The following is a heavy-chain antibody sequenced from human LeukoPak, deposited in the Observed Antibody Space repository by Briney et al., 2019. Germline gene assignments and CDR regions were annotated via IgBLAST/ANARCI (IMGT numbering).Heavy chain of an antibody. CDR3: AKEGPHIAAAGGDY. Sequence: PGRSLRLSCAASGFTFSSHLMHWVRQAPGKGLVWVSRISSDGTYTNYADSVRGRFTISRDNAKNTLYLQMNSLRAEDTAVYYCAKEGPHIAAAGGDYWGQGTLVTVSS. CDR2: ISSDGTYT. CDR1: GFTFSSHL. V-gene: IGHV3-74*01. J-gene: IGHJ4*02. D-gene: IGHD6-13*01.